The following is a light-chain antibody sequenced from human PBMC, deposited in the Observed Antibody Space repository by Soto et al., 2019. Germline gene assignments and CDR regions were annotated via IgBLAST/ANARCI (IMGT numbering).Light chain of an antibody. V-gene: IGKV3-20*01. J-gene: IGKJ1*01. CDR2: AAS. CDR1: QTILSN. CDR3: QQYGSSEWT. Sequence: EIVLPQSPATLSVSPGESVTLSCRASQTILSNLAWYQQKRGQAPRLLIYAASSRATGIPDRFSGSGSGTDFSLTISRLEPEDFAVYYCQQYGSSEWTVGQGTKVDNK.